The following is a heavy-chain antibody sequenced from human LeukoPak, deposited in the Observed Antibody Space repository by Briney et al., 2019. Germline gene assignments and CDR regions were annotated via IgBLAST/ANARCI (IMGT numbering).Heavy chain of an antibody. J-gene: IGHJ4*02. CDR3: ARMSLAARALDY. Sequence: SETLSLTCTVSGGSISSGGYYWSWIRQPPGKGLEWIGYIYHSGSTYYNPSLKSRVTISVDRSKNQFSLKLSSVTAADTAVYYCARMSLAARALDYWGQGTLVTVSS. D-gene: IGHD6-6*01. CDR2: IYHSGST. V-gene: IGHV4-30-2*01. CDR1: GGSISSGGYY.